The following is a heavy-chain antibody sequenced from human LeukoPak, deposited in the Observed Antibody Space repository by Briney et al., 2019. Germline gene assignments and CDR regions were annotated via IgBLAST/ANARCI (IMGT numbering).Heavy chain of an antibody. CDR3: TTDKYFYGSGYDF. D-gene: IGHD3-10*01. Sequence: GRSLRLSCAASGFTFSSYAMHWVRQAPGKGLEWVGRIKNKADGGTTDYAAPVKGRFTISRDDSKTTLYLQMNSLKTEDTAVYYCTTDKYFYGSGYDFWGQGTLVTVSS. CDR2: IKNKADGGTT. CDR1: GFTFSSYA. J-gene: IGHJ4*02. V-gene: IGHV3-15*01.